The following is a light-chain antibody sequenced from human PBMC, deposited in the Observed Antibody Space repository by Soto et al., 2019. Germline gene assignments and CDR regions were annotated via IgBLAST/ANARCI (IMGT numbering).Light chain of an antibody. V-gene: IGKV3-20*01. CDR3: HQYGYSPNT. CDR2: GAS. J-gene: IGKJ2*01. CDR1: RSINSRY. Sequence: EIVLTQSPGTLSLSPGERATLSCRASRSINSRYLSWYQQTPGQAPRLLIYGASSRATGIPDRFSGSGSGTDFTLTISRLEPEDFAVYHCHQYGYSPNTFGQGTKLEIK.